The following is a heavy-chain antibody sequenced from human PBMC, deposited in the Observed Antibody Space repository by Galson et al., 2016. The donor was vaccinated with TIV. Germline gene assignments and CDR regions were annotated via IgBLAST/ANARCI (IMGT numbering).Heavy chain of an antibody. J-gene: IGHJ4*02. D-gene: IGHD2-21*01. CDR1: GYTFTHHP. CDR2: INAGNGNT. V-gene: IGHV1-3*01. Sequence: SVKVSCKASGYTFTHHPIHWVRQAPGQRLEWMGWINAGNGNTKYSQKFQGRVTITRDTSATTVYMDLSSLTSEVTAVYYCARPPYCGGDCYKYDSWGQGTLVTVSS. CDR3: ARPPYCGGDCYKYDS.